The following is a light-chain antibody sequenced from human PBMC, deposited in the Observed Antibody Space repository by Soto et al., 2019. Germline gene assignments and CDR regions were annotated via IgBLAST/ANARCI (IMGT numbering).Light chain of an antibody. V-gene: IGLV2-11*01. CDR3: CSYAGNYTLV. CDR2: DVT. CDR1: STDVGGYNY. J-gene: IGLJ2*01. Sequence: QSALTQPRSVSGSPGQSVTISCTGTSTDVGGYNYVCWYQQHPSKAPKLMIYDVTKRPSGVPDRFSGSKSGNTASLTISGLHAEDEAHYYCCSYAGNYTLVFGGGTKLTVL.